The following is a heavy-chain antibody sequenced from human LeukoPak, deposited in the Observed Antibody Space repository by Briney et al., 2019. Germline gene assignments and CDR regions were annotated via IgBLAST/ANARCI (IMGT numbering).Heavy chain of an antibody. J-gene: IGHJ4*02. V-gene: IGHV3-21*04. CDR2: ISSSSSYI. Sequence: GGSLRLSCAASGFTFSSYSMNWVHQAPGKGLEWVSSISSSSSYIYYADSVKGRFTISRDNAKNSLYLQMNSLRAEDTAVYYCARDLLSSGYYYPVWDWGQGTLVTVSS. CDR3: ARDLLSSGYYYPVWD. CDR1: GFTFSSYS. D-gene: IGHD3-22*01.